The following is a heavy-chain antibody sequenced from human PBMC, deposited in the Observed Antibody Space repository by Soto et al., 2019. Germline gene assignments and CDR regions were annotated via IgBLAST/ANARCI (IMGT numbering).Heavy chain of an antibody. J-gene: IGHJ3*01. CDR1: GFTFGSYG. D-gene: IGHD3-10*01. CDR3: ARGGDLM. Sequence: QVQLVESGGGVVQPGRSLRLSCAASGFTFGSYGMHWVRQAPGKGPEWVAVIGYDGSKKYYADSVKGRFTISRDDSKSTLFLQMDSLRPENTAVYYCARGGDLMWGQGTMVTVSS. CDR2: IGYDGSKK. V-gene: IGHV3-30*03.